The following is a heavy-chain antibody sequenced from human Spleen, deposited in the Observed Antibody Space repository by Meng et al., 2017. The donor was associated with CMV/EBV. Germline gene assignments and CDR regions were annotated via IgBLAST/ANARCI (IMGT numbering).Heavy chain of an antibody. CDR2: IRYDGSNT. CDR3: AKDLHSGPDY. D-gene: IGHD2-15*01. V-gene: IGHV3-30*02. CDR1: GFNFNKYG. J-gene: IGHJ4*02. Sequence: GESLKISCTGSGFNFNKYGIHWVRQAPGKGLEWVASIRYDGSNTDDTDSVEGRFTISRDNSKNTVYLQMNSLRTEDTGVDYCAKDLHSGPDYWCQGTLVTVSS.